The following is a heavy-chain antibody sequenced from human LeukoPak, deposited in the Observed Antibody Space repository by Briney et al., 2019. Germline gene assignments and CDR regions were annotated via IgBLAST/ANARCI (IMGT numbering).Heavy chain of an antibody. V-gene: IGHV3-7*04. CDR3: ARALATSHYYYGMDV. CDR2: IKQDGSEK. J-gene: IGHJ6*02. Sequence: PGGSLRLSCAVSGFTFSSYWMSWVRQAPGKGLEWVANIKQDGSEKYYVDSVKGRFTISRDNAKNSLYLQMNSLRAEDTAVYYCARALATSHYYYGMDVWGQGTTVTVSS. CDR1: GFTFSSYW.